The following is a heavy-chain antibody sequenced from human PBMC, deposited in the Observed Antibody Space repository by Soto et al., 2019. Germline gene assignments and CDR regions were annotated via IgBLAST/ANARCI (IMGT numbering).Heavy chain of an antibody. CDR2: IYYSGST. J-gene: IGHJ4*02. CDR3: ARHPSLTYYYDSSGYYSSYYFDY. Sequence: SETLSLTCTVSGGSISSSSYYWGWIRQPPGKGLEWIGSIYYSGSTYYNPSLKSRVTISVDTSKSQFSLKLSSVTAADTAVYYCARHPSLTYYYDSSGYYSSYYFDYWGQGTLVTVSS. D-gene: IGHD3-22*01. CDR1: GGSISSSSYY. V-gene: IGHV4-39*01.